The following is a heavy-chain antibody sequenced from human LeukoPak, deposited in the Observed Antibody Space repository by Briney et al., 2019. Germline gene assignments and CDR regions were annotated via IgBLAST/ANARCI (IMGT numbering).Heavy chain of an antibody. CDR2: IYYSGST. J-gene: IGHJ4*02. CDR1: GGSISSGDYY. CDR3: ARVGPRGDFDY. D-gene: IGHD3-10*01. V-gene: IGHV4-30-4*08. Sequence: SETLSLTCTVSGGSISSGDYYWSWIRQPPGEGLEWIGYIYYSGSTYYNPSLKSRVTISVDTSKNQFSPKLTSVTAADTAVYYCARVGPRGDFDYWGQGTLVTVSS.